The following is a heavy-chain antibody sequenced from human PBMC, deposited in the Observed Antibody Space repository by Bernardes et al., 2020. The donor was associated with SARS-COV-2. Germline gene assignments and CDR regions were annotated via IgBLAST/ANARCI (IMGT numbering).Heavy chain of an antibody. J-gene: IGHJ6*02. CDR3: AKGWKHVAVGGWAYYYYYGMDV. CDR2: ISYDGSNK. CDR1: GFTFSSYG. V-gene: IGHV3-30*18. D-gene: IGHD6-19*01. Sequence: GGSLRLSCAASGFTFSSYGMHWVRQAPGKGLEWVAVISYDGSNKYYADSVKGRFTISRDNSKNTLYLQMNSLRAEDTAVYYCAKGWKHVAVGGWAYYYYYGMDVWGQGTTVTVSS.